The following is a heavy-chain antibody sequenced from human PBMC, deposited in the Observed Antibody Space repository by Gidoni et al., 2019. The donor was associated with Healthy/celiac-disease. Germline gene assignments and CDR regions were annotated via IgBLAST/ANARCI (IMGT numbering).Heavy chain of an antibody. CDR2: IWYDGSNK. J-gene: IGHJ4*02. Sequence: QVQLVESGGGVVQPGRSLRLSCAASGFTFSSYGMHWVRQAPGKGLEGVAVIWYDGSNKYYADSVKGRFTISRDNSKNTLYLQMNSLRAEDTAVYYCARDLSLYSSSWSVLGYWGQGTLVTVSS. CDR1: GFTFSSYG. V-gene: IGHV3-33*01. D-gene: IGHD6-13*01. CDR3: ARDLSLYSSSWSVLGY.